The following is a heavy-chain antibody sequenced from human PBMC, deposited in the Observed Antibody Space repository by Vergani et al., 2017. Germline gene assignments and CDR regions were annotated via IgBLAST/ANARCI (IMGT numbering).Heavy chain of an antibody. CDR2: INPNSGGT. D-gene: IGHD5-24*01. CDR3: SIDCRDVYNLADAFDI. J-gene: IGHJ3*02. V-gene: IGHV1-2*02. CDR1: GYTFTGYY. Sequence: QVQLVQSGAEVKKPGASVKVSCKASGYTFTGYYMHWVRQAPGQGIEWMGWINPNSGGTNYAQKFQGRVTMTRDTSISTAYMELSRLRSDDTAVYYWSIDCRDVYNLADAFDIWGQGTMVTVSS.